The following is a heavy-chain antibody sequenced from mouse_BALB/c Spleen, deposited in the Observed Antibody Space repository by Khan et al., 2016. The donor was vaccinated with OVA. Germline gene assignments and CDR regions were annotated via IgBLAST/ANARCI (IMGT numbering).Heavy chain of an antibody. CDR2: INPNNGGT. CDR3: ARSGYGSFAY. D-gene: IGHD2-2*01. Sequence: VQLQQSGAKLVKPGASVRLSCKASGYTFTSYYLYWVKQRPGQGLEWIGDINPNNGGTNFNEKFKSKATLTVDKSSSTAYIQLNSLTSEDSAVYYCARSGYGSFAYWGQGTLVTVSA. V-gene: IGHV1S81*02. CDR1: GYTFTSYY. J-gene: IGHJ3*01.